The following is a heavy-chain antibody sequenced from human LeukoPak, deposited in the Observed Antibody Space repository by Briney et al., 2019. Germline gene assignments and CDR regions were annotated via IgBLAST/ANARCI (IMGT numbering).Heavy chain of an antibody. J-gene: IGHJ4*02. Sequence: PSETLSLTCTVSGGSISSCYWSWIRQPPGKGLEWIGSIYHSGSTYYNPSLKSRVTISVDRSKNQFSLKLSSVTAADTAVYYCARASIAARPGGLNYFDYWGQGTLVTVSS. CDR3: ARASIAARPGGLNYFDY. D-gene: IGHD6-6*01. CDR1: GGSISSCY. V-gene: IGHV4-59*12. CDR2: IYHSGST.